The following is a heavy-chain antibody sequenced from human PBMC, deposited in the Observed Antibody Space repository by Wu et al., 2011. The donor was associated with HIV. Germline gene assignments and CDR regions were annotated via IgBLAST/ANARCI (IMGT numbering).Heavy chain of an antibody. CDR1: GGTFSSYA. CDR3: ATDPTILGEG. V-gene: IGHV1-69*04. D-gene: IGHD5-24*01. CDR2: PLYLGTA. Sequence: QSGAEVKKPGSSVKVSCKASGGTFSSYAISWVRQAPGQGLDGWEDPLYLGTATYAQKFQDRVTITADKSTTTAYMELRSLRSEDTAVYYCATDPTILGEGWGQGTRVTVSS. J-gene: IGHJ1*01.